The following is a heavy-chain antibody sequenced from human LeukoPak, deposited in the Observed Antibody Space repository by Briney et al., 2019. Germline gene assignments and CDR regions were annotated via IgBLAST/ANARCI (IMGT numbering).Heavy chain of an antibody. Sequence: GGSPRLSCTVSGFTFSSYAMNWVRQAPGKGLEWVSAISGRGGSTYYADSVKGRFTISRDNSKNTLYLQMNSLRAEDTAVYYCATNDILTGYPPFDYWGQGTLVTVSS. CDR1: GFTFSSYA. J-gene: IGHJ4*02. CDR2: ISGRGGST. CDR3: ATNDILTGYPPFDY. V-gene: IGHV3-23*01. D-gene: IGHD3-9*01.